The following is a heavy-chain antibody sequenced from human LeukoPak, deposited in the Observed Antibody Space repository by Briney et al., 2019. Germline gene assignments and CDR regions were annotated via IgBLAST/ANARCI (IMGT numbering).Heavy chain of an antibody. J-gene: IGHJ6*03. CDR3: ARDHGVWFGDFNYYYMDV. V-gene: IGHV1-69*05. CDR2: IIPIFGTA. Sequence: SVKVSCKASGGTFSSYAISWVRQAPGQGLEWMGRIIPIFGTANYPQKFQGRVTITTDESTSTAYMELSSLRSEDTAVYYCARDHGVWFGDFNYYYMDVSGKGTTVTVSS. D-gene: IGHD3-10*01. CDR1: GGTFSSYA.